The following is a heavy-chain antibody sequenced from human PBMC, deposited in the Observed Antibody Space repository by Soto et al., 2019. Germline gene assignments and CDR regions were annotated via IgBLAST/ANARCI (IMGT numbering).Heavy chain of an antibody. CDR1: GGSVSSVGYS. Sequence: SETLSLTCGVSGGSVSSVGYSWSWIRQSPGKGLEWIGHIYHSGNTYYNPSLGSRVTISMDRSNDQFSLQVHSVTAADTAVYYCATATLAYNWLDPWGLGTLVTVSS. V-gene: IGHV4-30-2*06. D-gene: IGHD2-21*01. CDR2: IYHSGNT. J-gene: IGHJ5*02. CDR3: ATATLAYNWLDP.